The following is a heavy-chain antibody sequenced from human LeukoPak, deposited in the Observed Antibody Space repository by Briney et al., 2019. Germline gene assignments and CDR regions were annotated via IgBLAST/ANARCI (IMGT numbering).Heavy chain of an antibody. D-gene: IGHD3-22*01. Sequence: ASVNVSCKASGYTFTDYYMHWVRQAPGQELEWMGWINPNSGGTNYAQKFQGRVTMTRETSISTAYMELSRLRSDDTAVYYCARASYYYDSSGYPGYYFDYWGQGTLVTVSS. CDR1: GYTFTDYY. V-gene: IGHV1-2*02. CDR2: INPNSGGT. J-gene: IGHJ4*02. CDR3: ARASYYYDSSGYPGYYFDY.